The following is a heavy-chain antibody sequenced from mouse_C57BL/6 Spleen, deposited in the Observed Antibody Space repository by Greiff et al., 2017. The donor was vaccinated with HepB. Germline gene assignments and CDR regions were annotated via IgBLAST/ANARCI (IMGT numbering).Heavy chain of an antibody. J-gene: IGHJ4*01. CDR2: IHPNSGST. Sequence: QVQLQQSGAELVKPGASVKLSCKASGYTFTSYWMHWVKQRPGQGLEWIGMIHPNSGSTNYNEKFKSKATLTVDKSSSTAYMQLSSLTSEDSAVYYCAREGGLLLRNYAMDYWGQGTSVTVSS. D-gene: IGHD1-1*01. CDR3: AREGGLLLRNYAMDY. CDR1: GYTFTSYW. V-gene: IGHV1-64*01.